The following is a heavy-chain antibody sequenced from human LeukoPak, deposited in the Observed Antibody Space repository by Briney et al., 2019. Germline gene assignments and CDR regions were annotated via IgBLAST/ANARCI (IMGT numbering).Heavy chain of an antibody. V-gene: IGHV3-74*01. CDR3: ARGGYDSSGFPRNAFDI. CDR1: GFTFSSYW. D-gene: IGHD3-22*01. Sequence: GSLRLSCAASGFTFSSYWMHWVRQAPGKGLVWVSRINSDGSSTSYADSVKGRFTISRDNAKNTLYLQMNSLRAEDTAVYYCARGGYDSSGFPRNAFDIWGQGTMVTVSS. CDR2: INSDGSST. J-gene: IGHJ3*02.